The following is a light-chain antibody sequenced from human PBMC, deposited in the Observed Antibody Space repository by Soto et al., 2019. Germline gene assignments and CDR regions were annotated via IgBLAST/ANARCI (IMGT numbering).Light chain of an antibody. Sequence: EIVLTQSPGTLSLSPAERATLSCRASQSINSRYLAWYQQKPGQAPRLLIYGTSSRATGIPDRFSGSGSGTDFTLTISRLEPEDFAVYYCQQFGSSPGFTFGPGTIVDIK. CDR2: GTS. CDR3: QQFGSSPGFT. V-gene: IGKV3-20*01. J-gene: IGKJ3*01. CDR1: QSINSRY.